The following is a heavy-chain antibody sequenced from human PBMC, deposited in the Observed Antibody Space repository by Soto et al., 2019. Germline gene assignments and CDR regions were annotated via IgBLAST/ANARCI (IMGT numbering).Heavy chain of an antibody. V-gene: IGHV3-64*01. CDR2: ISSNGGST. J-gene: IGHJ5*02. D-gene: IGHD3-10*01. Sequence: PGGSLRLSCAASGFTFSSYAMHWVRQAPGKGLEYVSAISSNGGSTYYANSVKGRFTISRDNSKNTLYLQMGSLRAEDTAVYYCARLGPYASGTYSFRHNRFDPWGQGTLVTVSS. CDR1: GFTFSSYA. CDR3: ARLGPYASGTYSFRHNRFDP.